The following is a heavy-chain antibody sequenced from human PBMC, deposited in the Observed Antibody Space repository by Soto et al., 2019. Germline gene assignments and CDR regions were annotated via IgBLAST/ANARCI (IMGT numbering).Heavy chain of an antibody. D-gene: IGHD3-10*01. CDR3: VRSGDYRTGSYWYFFDY. Sequence: SGIYWIGGNRHYADSVKGRFTITRDNAKNSLYLQLDSLRAEDTALYYCVRSGDYRTGSYWYFFDYWGQGTQATVSS. V-gene: IGHV3-20*03. J-gene: IGHJ4*02. CDR2: IYWIGGNR.